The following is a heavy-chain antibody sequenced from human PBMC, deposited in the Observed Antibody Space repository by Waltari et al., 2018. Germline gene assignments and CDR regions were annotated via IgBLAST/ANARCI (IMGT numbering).Heavy chain of an antibody. CDR3: ASMVRGVAFDY. J-gene: IGHJ4*02. V-gene: IGHV3-33*01. CDR2: IWYDGSNK. D-gene: IGHD3-10*01. CDR1: GFTFSSYG. Sequence: QVQLVESGGGVVQPGRSLRLSCAASGFTFSSYGMHWVRQAPGKGLEWVAVIWYDGSNKYYADSVKGRFTISRDKSKNTLYLQMNSLRAEDTAVYYCASMVRGVAFDYWGQGTLVTVSS.